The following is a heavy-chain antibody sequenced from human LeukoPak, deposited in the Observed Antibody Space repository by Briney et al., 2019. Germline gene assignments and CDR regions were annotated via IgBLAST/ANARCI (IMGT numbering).Heavy chain of an antibody. Sequence: GGSLRLSCAASGFTFTRDWMSWVRQAPGKGLEWVAMIKQDGSEKYYVDSVKGRFTISSDNTKNSLYLQVNSLRAEDTAVYYCATLDTAMVTNFGYWGQGTLVTVSS. CDR2: IKQDGSEK. J-gene: IGHJ4*02. CDR3: ATLDTAMVTNFGY. CDR1: GFTFTRDW. V-gene: IGHV3-7*01. D-gene: IGHD5-18*01.